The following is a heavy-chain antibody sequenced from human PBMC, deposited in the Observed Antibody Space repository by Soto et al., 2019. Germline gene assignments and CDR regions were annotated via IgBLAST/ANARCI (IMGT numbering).Heavy chain of an antibody. Sequence: QVQLVESGGGVVQPGRSLRLSCAASGFTFSSYGMHWVRQAPGKGLEWVAVIWYDGSNKYYADSMKGRFTISRHNSKNPLYLQMNSLGAEDTAVYYWARVTRRVGPLLFAPWGQGTLVTVSS. CDR1: GFTFSSYG. V-gene: IGHV3-33*01. CDR3: ARVTRRVGPLLFAP. J-gene: IGHJ5*02. CDR2: IWYDGSNK.